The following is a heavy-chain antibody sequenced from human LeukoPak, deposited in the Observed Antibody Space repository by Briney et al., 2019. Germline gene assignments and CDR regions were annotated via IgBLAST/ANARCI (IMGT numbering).Heavy chain of an antibody. J-gene: IGHJ4*02. CDR1: GFTFSSCG. CDR2: IGPTGTDR. V-gene: IGHV3-21*01. CDR3: ATETIGRHYDY. Sequence: GGSLRLSCADSGFTFSSCGFNWVRQAPGKGLEWVSSIGPTGTDRYYADSVRGRFTISRDNAKNSMYLQMDSPRDEDTAVYYCATETIGRHYDYWGQGTLLTVSS. D-gene: IGHD1-14*01.